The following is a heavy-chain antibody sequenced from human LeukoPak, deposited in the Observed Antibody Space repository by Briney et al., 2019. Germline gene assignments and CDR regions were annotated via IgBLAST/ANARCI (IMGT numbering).Heavy chain of an antibody. Sequence: SETLSLTCAVYGGSFSGYYWNWIRQPPGKGLEWIGGINHSGNTNYNPSLKRRVTISVDTSKNQFSLKLSSVTAADTAVYYCARGGHGSGWDYMDVWGKGTTVTVSS. CDR3: ARGGHGSGWDYMDV. J-gene: IGHJ6*03. V-gene: IGHV4-34*01. CDR1: GGSFSGYY. D-gene: IGHD3-10*01. CDR2: INHSGNT.